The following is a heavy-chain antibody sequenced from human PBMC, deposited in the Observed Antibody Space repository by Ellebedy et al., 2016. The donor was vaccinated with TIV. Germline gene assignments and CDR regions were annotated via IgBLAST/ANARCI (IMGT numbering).Heavy chain of an antibody. CDR3: VKSDYGDFWFFQH. V-gene: IGHV3-64D*06. CDR1: GFTFNKYA. J-gene: IGHJ1*01. D-gene: IGHD4-17*01. Sequence: GESLKLSXSGSGFTFNKYAMNWVRQAPGKGLEYVSGISGNGGSTYYADSVKGRFFISRDNSKNTLFLQMSSLSPGDTAVYYCVKSDYGDFWFFQHWGQGTLVTFSS. CDR2: ISGNGGST.